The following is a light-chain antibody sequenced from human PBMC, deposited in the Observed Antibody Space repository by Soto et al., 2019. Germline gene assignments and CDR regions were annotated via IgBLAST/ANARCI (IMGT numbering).Light chain of an antibody. V-gene: IGLV2-14*01. Sequence: QSVLTQPASVSGSPGQSITISCTGTSSDVGGYNYVSWYQQQPGKAPKFMIYDVTNRPSGVSNRFSGSKSGNTASLTTSALQAEDEADYYCCSYTASNTRQIVFGTGTKVTVL. CDR2: DVT. CDR3: CSYTASNTRQIV. CDR1: SSDVGGYNY. J-gene: IGLJ1*01.